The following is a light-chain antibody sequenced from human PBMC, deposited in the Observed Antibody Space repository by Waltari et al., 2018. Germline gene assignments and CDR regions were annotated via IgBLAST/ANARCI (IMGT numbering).Light chain of an antibody. Sequence: DIQMTQPPSSLSASVGDRVTITCRASQSISRYLNWYQQKPGKAPKLLIYATSSLQSGGPSRFSGSGAGTEFTLTISSLQPEDFATYYCQQSYSTLGTFGPGTKVDIK. J-gene: IGKJ3*01. CDR2: ATS. CDR3: QQSYSTLGT. CDR1: QSISRY. V-gene: IGKV1-39*01.